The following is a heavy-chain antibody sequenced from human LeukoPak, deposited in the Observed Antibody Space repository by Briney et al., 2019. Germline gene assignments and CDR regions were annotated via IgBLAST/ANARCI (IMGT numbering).Heavy chain of an antibody. CDR3: AREISSSTSFDY. CDR1: GFSFSSYS. D-gene: IGHD2-2*01. V-gene: IGHV3-21*01. CDR2: ISSGSTYI. J-gene: IGHJ4*02. Sequence: GGSLRLSCAASGFSFSSYSMNWVRQAPGKGLEWVSSISSGSTYIYYADSVKGRFTISRDNAENSLYLQVSTLRAEDTAVYYCAREISSSTSFDYWGQGTLVTVSS.